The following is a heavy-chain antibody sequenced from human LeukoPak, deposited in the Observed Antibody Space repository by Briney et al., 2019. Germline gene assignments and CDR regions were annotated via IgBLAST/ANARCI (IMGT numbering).Heavy chain of an antibody. CDR1: GGSISSSNYY. D-gene: IGHD1-7*01. V-gene: IGHV4-39*07. CDR3: ARKQGGTMYDV. J-gene: IGHJ4*02. Sequence: PSETLSLTCIVPGGSISSSNYYWAWLRQPPGKGLEWIVTFYSGGSAYYNPSLTSRFSISKDTSDNQFSLRLYSVTAADTAVYYCARKQGGTMYDVWGQGTQVTVSS. CDR2: FYSGGSA.